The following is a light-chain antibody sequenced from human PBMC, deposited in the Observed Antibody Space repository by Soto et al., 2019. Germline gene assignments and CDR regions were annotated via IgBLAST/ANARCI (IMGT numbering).Light chain of an antibody. CDR2: DAS. J-gene: IGKJ1*01. Sequence: DIQVTQSPSTLSASVGDRVTITCRASQSMSRGLAWYQQKPGKAPNLLIYDASSLQSGVPSRFSGSGSGTDFTLTISSLQPDDFATYYCQQYNSYSWTFGQGTKGE. V-gene: IGKV1-5*01. CDR3: QQYNSYSWT. CDR1: QSMSRG.